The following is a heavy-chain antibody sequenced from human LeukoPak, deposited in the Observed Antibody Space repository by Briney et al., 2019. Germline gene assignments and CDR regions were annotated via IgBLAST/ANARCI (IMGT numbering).Heavy chain of an antibody. Sequence: GGSLRLSCAASGFTFSNYWMHWVRQAPGKGLVWVSRINTDSRSTYYADSVKGRFAMSRDNAKNTLYLQMNSLRAEDTALYYCAKEEGYWFDPWGQGPLVTVSS. J-gene: IGHJ5*02. CDR3: AKEEGYWFDP. CDR1: GFTFSNYW. CDR2: INTDSRST. V-gene: IGHV3-74*01.